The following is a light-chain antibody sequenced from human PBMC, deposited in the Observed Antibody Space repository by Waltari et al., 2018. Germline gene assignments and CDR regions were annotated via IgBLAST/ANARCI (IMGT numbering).Light chain of an antibody. CDR1: SSDVGGYHS. CDR2: EVS. Sequence: QSALTQPASVSGSPGQSIPISCTGTSSDVGGYHSVSWYQQHPGKAPKLMIYEVSNRPSGVSNRFSGSKSGNTASLTISGLQAEDEADYYCSSYTSSSTPWVFGGGTKLTVL. V-gene: IGLV2-14*01. J-gene: IGLJ3*02. CDR3: SSYTSSSTPWV.